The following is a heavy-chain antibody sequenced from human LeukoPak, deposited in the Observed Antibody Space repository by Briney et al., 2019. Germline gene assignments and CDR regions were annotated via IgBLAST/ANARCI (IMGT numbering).Heavy chain of an antibody. CDR2: IYHSGST. CDR3: ARVSWFPGTSYYYMDV. V-gene: IGHV4-38-2*02. CDR1: GYSISSGYY. Sequence: SETLSLTCTVSGYSISSGYYWGWIRQPPGKGLEWIGSIYHSGSTYFNPSLKSRVTISLDTSKNQFSLKLNSVTAADTAVYYCARVSWFPGTSYYYMDVWGKGTTVTVSS. D-gene: IGHD1-1*01. J-gene: IGHJ6*03.